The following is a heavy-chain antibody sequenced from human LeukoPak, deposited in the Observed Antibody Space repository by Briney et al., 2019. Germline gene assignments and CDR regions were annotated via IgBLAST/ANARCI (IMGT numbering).Heavy chain of an antibody. CDR3: ARWHSHGRYFDY. CDR1: GGSISSSSYY. D-gene: IGHD2-21*01. CDR2: ICYSGST. J-gene: IGHJ4*02. Sequence: SETLSLTCTVSGGSISSSSYYWGWIRQPPGKGLEWIGSICYSGSTYYNPSLKSRVTISVDTSKNQFSLKLTSATAADTAVYYCARWHSHGRYFDYWGQGALVTVSS. V-gene: IGHV4-39*07.